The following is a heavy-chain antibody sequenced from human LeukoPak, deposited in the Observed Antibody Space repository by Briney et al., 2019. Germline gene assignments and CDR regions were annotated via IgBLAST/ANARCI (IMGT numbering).Heavy chain of an antibody. V-gene: IGHV3-21*01. CDR3: ASPRTDYDFDY. CDR2: ISSSSSYI. J-gene: IGHJ4*02. Sequence: GGSLRLSCAASGFTFSSYSMNWVRQAPGRGLEWVSSISSSSSYIYYADSVKGRFTISRDNAKNSLCLQMNSLRAEDTAVYYCASPRTDYDFDYWGQGTLVTVSS. CDR1: GFTFSSYS. D-gene: IGHD4-17*01.